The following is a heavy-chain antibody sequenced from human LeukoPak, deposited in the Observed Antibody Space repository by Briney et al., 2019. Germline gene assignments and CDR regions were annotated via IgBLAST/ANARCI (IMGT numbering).Heavy chain of an antibody. Sequence: GGSLRLPCEGSGFTFSTSWMHWVRQAPGKGLVWVSRIDSDGSRITYADSVKGRFTISRDNAKNTVYLQMNSLRAEDTAVYYCARGRSGSYGFFDYWSLGNLVTVSS. CDR1: GFTFSTSW. D-gene: IGHD3-10*01. CDR2: IDSDGSRI. V-gene: IGHV3-74*03. J-gene: IGHJ4*02. CDR3: ARGRSGSYGFFDY.